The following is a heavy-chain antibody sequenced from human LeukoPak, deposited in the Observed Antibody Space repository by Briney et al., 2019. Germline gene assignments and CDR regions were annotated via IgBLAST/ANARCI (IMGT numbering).Heavy chain of an antibody. CDR2: INPNSGGT. CDR3: ATPVGLRYFDWLSQSDAFDI. D-gene: IGHD3-9*01. CDR1: GYTFTGYY. J-gene: IGHJ3*02. Sequence: ASVKVSCKASGYTFTGYYMHWVRQAPGQGLEWMGRINPNSGGTNYAEKFQGRGTMTRDTSISTAYMELSRLRSDDTAVYYCATPVGLRYFDWLSQSDAFDIWGQGTMVTVSS. V-gene: IGHV1-2*06.